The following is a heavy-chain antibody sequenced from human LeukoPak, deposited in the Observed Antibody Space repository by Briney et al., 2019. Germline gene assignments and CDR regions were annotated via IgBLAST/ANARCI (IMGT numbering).Heavy chain of an antibody. CDR2: IYYSGST. V-gene: IGHV4-30-4*01. J-gene: IGHJ6*02. CDR1: GGSISSGDYY. CDR3: ARHGSGYYYYGMDV. D-gene: IGHD3-22*01. Sequence: SQTLSLTCTVSGGSISSGDYYWSWIRQPPGKGLEWIGYIYYSGSTYYNPSLKSRVTISVDTSKNQFSLKLSSVTAADTAVYYCARHGSGYYYYGMDVWGQGTTVTVSS.